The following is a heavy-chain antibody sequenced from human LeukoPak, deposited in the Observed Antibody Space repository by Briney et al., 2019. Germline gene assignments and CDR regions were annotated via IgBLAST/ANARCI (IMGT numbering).Heavy chain of an antibody. V-gene: IGHV3-53*01. J-gene: IGHJ4*02. CDR2: IYSGGST. D-gene: IGHD4-17*01. CDR1: GFTVSSNY. Sequence: GGSLRLSCAASGFTVSSNYMSWVRQAPGKGLEWVSVIYSGGSTYYADSVKGRFTISGDNAKNSLYLQMNSLRAEDTAVYYCAYLSHDYGDYFWGQGTLVTVSS. CDR3: AYLSHDYGDYF.